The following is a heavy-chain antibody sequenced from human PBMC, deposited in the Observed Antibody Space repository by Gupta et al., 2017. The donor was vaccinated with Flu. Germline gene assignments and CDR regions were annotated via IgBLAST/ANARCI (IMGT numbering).Heavy chain of an antibody. CDR2: INPNSGGT. V-gene: IGHV1-2*02. J-gene: IGHJ5*02. D-gene: IGHD6-13*01. CDR1: GYTFTGYY. Sequence: QVQLVQSGAEVKKPGASVKVSCKASGYTFTGYYMHWVRQAPGQGLEWMGWINPNSGGTNYAQKFQGRVTMTRDTSISTAYMELSRLRSDDTAVYYCARGLWKQLATPGNWFDPWGQGTLVTVSS. CDR3: ARGLWKQLATPGNWFDP.